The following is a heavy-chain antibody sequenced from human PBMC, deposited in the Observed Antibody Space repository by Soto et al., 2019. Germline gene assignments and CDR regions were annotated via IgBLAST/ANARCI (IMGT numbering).Heavy chain of an antibody. D-gene: IGHD3-10*01. Sequence: PSETLSLTCTVSGGSISSSGYYWGWIRQPPGKGLEWIGSIYYSGSTYYNPSLKSRVTISVDTSKNQFSLKLSSVTAADTAVYYCARARGLYYFDYWGQGTLVTVSS. J-gene: IGHJ4*02. V-gene: IGHV4-39*01. CDR3: ARARGLYYFDY. CDR2: IYYSGST. CDR1: GGSISSSGYY.